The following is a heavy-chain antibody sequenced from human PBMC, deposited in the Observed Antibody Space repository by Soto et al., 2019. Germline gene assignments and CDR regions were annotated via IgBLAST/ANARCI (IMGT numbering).Heavy chain of an antibody. Sequence: SETLSLTCAVYGGSFSGYYWSWIRQPPGKGLEWIGEINHSGSTNYNPSLKSRVTISVDTSKNQFSLKLSSVTAADTAVYYCAREDYGDYDGKQTGRKFDYWGQGTLVTVSS. CDR3: AREDYGDYDGKQTGRKFDY. CDR2: INHSGST. J-gene: IGHJ4*02. D-gene: IGHD4-17*01. CDR1: GGSFSGYY. V-gene: IGHV4-34*01.